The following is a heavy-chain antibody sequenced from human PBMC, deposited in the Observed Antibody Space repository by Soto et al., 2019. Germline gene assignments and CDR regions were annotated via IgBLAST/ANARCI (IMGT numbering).Heavy chain of an antibody. D-gene: IGHD2-15*01. V-gene: IGHV4-59*01. CDR1: GGSISSYY. CDR3: ARLVRVAYANY. J-gene: IGHJ4*02. Sequence: SETLSLTCTVSGGSISSYYWSWIRQPPGKGLEWIGYIYYSGSTNYNPSLKSRVTISVDTSKNQFSLKLSSVTAADTAVYYCARLVRVAYANYWGQGTLVTVSS. CDR2: IYYSGST.